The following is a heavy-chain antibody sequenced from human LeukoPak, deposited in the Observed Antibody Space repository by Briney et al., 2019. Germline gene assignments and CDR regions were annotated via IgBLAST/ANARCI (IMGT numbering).Heavy chain of an antibody. CDR2: IYYSGST. J-gene: IGHJ4*02. CDR1: GGSISSYY. Sequence: SETLSLTCTVSGGSISSYYWSWIRQPPGKGLEWIGYIYYSGSTNYNPPLKSRVTISVDTSKNQFSLKLSSVTAADTAVYYCARGDNYYDSSGLDYWGQGTLVTVSS. CDR3: ARGDNYYDSSGLDY. V-gene: IGHV4-59*01. D-gene: IGHD3-22*01.